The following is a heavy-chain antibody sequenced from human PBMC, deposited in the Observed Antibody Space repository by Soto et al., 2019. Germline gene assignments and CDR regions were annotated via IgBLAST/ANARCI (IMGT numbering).Heavy chain of an antibody. CDR2: IYWTGDK. D-gene: IGHD4-4*01. V-gene: IGHV2-5*01. CDR1: GFSLNTRGVG. J-gene: IGHJ3*01. Sequence: QITLKESGPTLVKPTQTLTLTCTFSGFSLNTRGVGVGWVRQPPGKALEWLAVIYWTGDKRYSPSLKSRLSIAKDTAKDQVVLTMTNMDPVDTAIFFCAHKLPITTSAFDVWGQGTMFTVSS. CDR3: AHKLPITTSAFDV.